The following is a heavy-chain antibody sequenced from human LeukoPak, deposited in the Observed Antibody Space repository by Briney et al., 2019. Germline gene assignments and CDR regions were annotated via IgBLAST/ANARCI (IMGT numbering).Heavy chain of an antibody. CDR3: ARTSIAAREADY. CDR2: ISNNGGST. D-gene: IGHD6-6*01. J-gene: IGHJ4*02. Sequence: GGSLRLSCAASGFTFSRYSMHWVRQAPRKGLEYVSAISNNGGSTYYAKSVKGRFTISRDNSKNTLYLQMGSLRAEDMAVYYCARTSIAAREADYWGQGTLVSVSS. V-gene: IGHV3-64*01. CDR1: GFTFSRYS.